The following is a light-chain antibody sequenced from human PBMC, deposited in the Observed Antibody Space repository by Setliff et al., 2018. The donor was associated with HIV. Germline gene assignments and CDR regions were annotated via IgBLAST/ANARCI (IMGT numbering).Light chain of an antibody. CDR1: SNDIGYDY. V-gene: IGLV2-14*03. Sequence: QSALPQPASVSGSPGQSITISCTGTSNDIGYDYVSWYQQHPGKAPRLLIYDVHNRFSGVSDRFSGSRSGNMASLTISGLQDEDEADYCCSSYSDSSTLVFGGGTKVTVL. CDR2: DVH. CDR3: SSYSDSSTLV. J-gene: IGLJ2*01.